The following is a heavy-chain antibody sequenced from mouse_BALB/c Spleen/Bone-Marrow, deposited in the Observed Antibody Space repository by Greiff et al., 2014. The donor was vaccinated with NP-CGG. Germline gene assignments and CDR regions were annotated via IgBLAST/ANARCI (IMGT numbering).Heavy chain of an antibody. V-gene: IGHV1S81*02. Sequence: VKLVESGAELVKPGASVKLSCKASGYTFTSYYLYWVKQRPGQGLEWIGEINPSNGGTNFSERFKSKASLTVDKSSSTAYMQLNSLTSEDSAVYYCTRRSLLSDYYSMDYWGQGTSVTVSS. CDR1: GYTFTSYY. J-gene: IGHJ4*01. CDR2: INPSNGGT. CDR3: TRRSLLSDYYSMDY. D-gene: IGHD2-10*01.